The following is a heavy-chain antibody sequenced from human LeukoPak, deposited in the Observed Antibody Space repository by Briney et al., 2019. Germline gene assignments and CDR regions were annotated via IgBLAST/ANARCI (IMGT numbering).Heavy chain of an antibody. CDR3: ASPPGIAAAGPAFDY. D-gene: IGHD6-13*01. Sequence: GGSLRLSCAASGFTFSSYAMHWVRQAPGKGLEWVAVISYDGGNKYYADSVKGRFTISRDNSKNTLYLQMNSLRAEDTAVYYCASPPGIAAAGPAFDYWGQGTLVTVSS. CDR2: ISYDGGNK. V-gene: IGHV3-30-3*01. CDR1: GFTFSSYA. J-gene: IGHJ4*02.